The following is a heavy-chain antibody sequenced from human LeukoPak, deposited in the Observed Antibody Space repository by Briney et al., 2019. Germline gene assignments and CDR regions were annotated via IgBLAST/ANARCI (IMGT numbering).Heavy chain of an antibody. V-gene: IGHV1-18*04. CDR2: ISAYNGNT. CDR3: ARDDSSGWYSYYYYYYGMDV. Sequence: ASVKVSCKASGYTFTGYGISWVRQAPGQGLEWMGWISAYNGNTNYAQKLQGRVTMTTDTSTSTAYMELRSLRSDDTAVYYCARDDSSGWYSYYYYYYGMDVWGKGTTVTVSS. D-gene: IGHD6-19*01. J-gene: IGHJ6*04. CDR1: GYTFTGYG.